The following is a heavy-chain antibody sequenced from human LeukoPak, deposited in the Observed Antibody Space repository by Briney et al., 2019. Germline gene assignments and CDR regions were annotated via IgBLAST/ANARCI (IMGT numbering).Heavy chain of an antibody. J-gene: IGHJ3*02. V-gene: IGHV3-23*01. Sequence: GGSLRLSCAASGFTFSSYAMSWVRQAPGKGLEWVSAISGSGGSTYYADSVKGRFAISRDNSKNTLYLQMNSLRAEDTAVYYCAKHQGGLGAFDIWGQGTMVTVSS. CDR2: ISGSGGST. CDR1: GFTFSSYA. D-gene: IGHD3-16*01. CDR3: AKHQGGLGAFDI.